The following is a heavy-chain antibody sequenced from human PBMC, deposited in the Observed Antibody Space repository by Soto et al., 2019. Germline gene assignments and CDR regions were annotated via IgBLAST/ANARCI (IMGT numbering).Heavy chain of an antibody. CDR3: VRWGYGSNSLEF. CDR1: GYIFTGYF. V-gene: IGHV1-2*06. D-gene: IGHD4-17*01. Sequence: QVQLLQSGAEVKKAGASVKVSCKASGYIFTGYFIHWVRQTPGQGLQWVGRITPNSGDTKYGQTFQGRVTLTRDTSTSTAYMELSGLRSDDTALYYCVRWGYGSNSLEFWGQGTLVTVSS. J-gene: IGHJ4*03. CDR2: ITPNSGDT.